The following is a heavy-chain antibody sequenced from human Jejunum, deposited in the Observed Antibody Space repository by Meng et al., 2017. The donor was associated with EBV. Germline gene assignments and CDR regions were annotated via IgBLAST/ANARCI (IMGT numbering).Heavy chain of an antibody. CDR3: ARGEGGYCSSSSCYLGT. J-gene: IGHJ4*02. Sequence: HVELVQSGSELEPPGASVKVPCKASGYSFTSRAMHWVRQAPGQGLEWMGWINTDTRNPTYAQGLTGRFVFSLDTSVSTAYLQISSLKAEDTAVYYCARGEGGYCSSSSCYLGTWGQGTLVTVSS. V-gene: IGHV7-4-1*02. CDR1: GYSFTSRA. D-gene: IGHD2-2*01. CDR2: INTDTRNP.